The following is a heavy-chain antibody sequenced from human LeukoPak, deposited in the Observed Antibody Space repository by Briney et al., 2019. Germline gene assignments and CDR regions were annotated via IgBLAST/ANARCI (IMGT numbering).Heavy chain of an antibody. V-gene: IGHV4-34*01. Sequence: SETLSLTCAVYGGSFSGYYWSWIRQPPGKGLEWIGEINHSGSTNYNPSLKSRVTISVDTSKNQFSLQLNSVTPEDTAVYYCARSWDSSSSNGFDPWGQGTLVTVSS. CDR2: INHSGST. D-gene: IGHD6-6*01. CDR3: ARSWDSSSSNGFDP. CDR1: GGSFSGYY. J-gene: IGHJ5*02.